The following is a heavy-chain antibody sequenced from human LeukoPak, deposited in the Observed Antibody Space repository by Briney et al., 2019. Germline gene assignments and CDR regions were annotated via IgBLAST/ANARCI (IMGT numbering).Heavy chain of an antibody. CDR3: ARDAGRYFDWLGY. J-gene: IGHJ4*02. D-gene: IGHD3-9*01. CDR2: IWYDGSNK. CDR1: GFTFSSYG. Sequence: GRSPRLSCAASGFTFSSYGMHWVRQAPGKGLEWVAVIWYDGSNKYYADSVKGRFTISRDNSKNTLYLQMNSLRAEDTAVYYCARDAGRYFDWLGYWGQGTLVTVSS. V-gene: IGHV3-33*01.